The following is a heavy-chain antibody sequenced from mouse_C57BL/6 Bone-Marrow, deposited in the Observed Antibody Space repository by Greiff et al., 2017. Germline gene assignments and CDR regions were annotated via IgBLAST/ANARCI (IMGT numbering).Heavy chain of an antibody. Sequence: EVQVVESGGDLVKPGGSLKLSCAASGFTFSSYGMSWVRQTPDKRLEWVATISSGGSYTYYPDSVKGRFTISRDTATNTLYLQMSSLKSEDTAKYCGRSRTEAWYFDVWGTGTTVTVSS. CDR3: RSRTEAWYFDV. V-gene: IGHV5-6*01. CDR2: ISSGGSYT. J-gene: IGHJ1*03. D-gene: IGHD4-1*01. CDR1: GFTFSSYG.